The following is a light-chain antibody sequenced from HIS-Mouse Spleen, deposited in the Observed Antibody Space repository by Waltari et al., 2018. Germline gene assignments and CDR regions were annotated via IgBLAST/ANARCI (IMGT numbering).Light chain of an antibody. CDR3: KSRDSSGNHLV. J-gene: IGLJ1*01. CDR2: DKK. V-gene: IGLV3-19*01. Sequence: SSELTQDPAVSVALGQTVRITCQGDSLRSYYASWYQQKPGQAPVLVIYDKKNRPSGIPDRFSGSSSGNTASLTITGAQAEDEADYYCKSRDSSGNHLVFGTGTKVTVL. CDR1: SLRSYY.